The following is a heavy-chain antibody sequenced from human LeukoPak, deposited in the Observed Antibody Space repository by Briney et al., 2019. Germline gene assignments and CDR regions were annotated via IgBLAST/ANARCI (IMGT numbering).Heavy chain of an antibody. CDR1: GGTFSSYA. CDR3: ARTRSSSWSRTVDY. J-gene: IGHJ4*02. Sequence: SVKVSCKASGGTFSSYAISSVRQAPGQGLEWMGRIIPILGIANYAQKFQGRVTITADKSTSTAYMELSSLRSEDTAVYYCARTRSSSWSRTVDYWGQGTLVTVSS. V-gene: IGHV1-69*04. CDR2: IIPILGIA. D-gene: IGHD6-13*01.